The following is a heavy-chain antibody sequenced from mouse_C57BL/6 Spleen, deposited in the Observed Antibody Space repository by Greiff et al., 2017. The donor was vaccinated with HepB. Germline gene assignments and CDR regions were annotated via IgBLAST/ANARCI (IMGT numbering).Heavy chain of an antibody. J-gene: IGHJ2*01. Sequence: EVKVVESGGGLVKPGGSLKLSCAASGFTFSSYTMSWVRQTPEKRLEWVATISGGGGNTYYPDSVKGRFTISRDNAKNTLYLQMSSLRSEDTALFYCARRGMVSYYFDYLGQGTTLTVSS. D-gene: IGHD2-3*01. CDR1: GFTFSSYT. CDR3: ARRGMVSYYFDY. V-gene: IGHV5-9*01. CDR2: ISGGGGNT.